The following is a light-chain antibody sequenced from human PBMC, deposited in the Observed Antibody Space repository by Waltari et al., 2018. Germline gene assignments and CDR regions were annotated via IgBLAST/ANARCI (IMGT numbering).Light chain of an antibody. CDR2: GAS. Sequence: EIVLTPSPGTLSLSPGERATLSCRASQSVSSSSLACYQQKPGQAPRLLIYGASSRATGIPDRFSGSGSGTDFSLTISRLEPEDFAVYYCQQYSSLPLTFGPGTKVDLK. CDR3: QQYSSLPLT. J-gene: IGKJ3*01. V-gene: IGKV3-20*01. CDR1: QSVSSSS.